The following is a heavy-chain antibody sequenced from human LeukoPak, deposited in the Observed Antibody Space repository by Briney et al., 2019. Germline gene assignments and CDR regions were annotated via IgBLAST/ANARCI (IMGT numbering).Heavy chain of an antibody. V-gene: IGHV4-59*12. Sequence: SETLSLTCTVSGASISSYYWSWIRQPPGKGLEWIGYISYSGSTKYNPSLQSRVTMSVDTSKNQFSLKLTSVTAADTAVYYCARETGTSNMDVWGQGTTVTVSS. D-gene: IGHD1-7*01. CDR3: ARETGTSNMDV. CDR2: ISYSGST. CDR1: GASISSYY. J-gene: IGHJ6*02.